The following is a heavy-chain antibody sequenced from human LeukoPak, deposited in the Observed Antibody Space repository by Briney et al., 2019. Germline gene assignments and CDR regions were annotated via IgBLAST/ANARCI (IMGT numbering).Heavy chain of an antibody. CDR1: GGSIRGYY. CDR2: IYYSGST. J-gene: IGHJ4*02. CDR3: ARHEFDSGSLPYFDY. V-gene: IGHV4-59*08. Sequence: PSETLSLTCTVSGGSIRGYYWSWIRQPPGKGLEWIGYIYYSGSTNYNPSLKSRVTISVDTSKNQFSLELSAVTAADTAVYYCARHEFDSGSLPYFDYWGQGILVTVSS. D-gene: IGHD3-10*01.